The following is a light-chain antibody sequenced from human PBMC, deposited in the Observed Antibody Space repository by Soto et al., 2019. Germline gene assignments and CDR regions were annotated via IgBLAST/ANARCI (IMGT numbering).Light chain of an antibody. J-gene: IGKJ1*01. CDR2: KAS. CDR3: QQYKSRRT. CDR1: QSINRW. Sequence: DIQMTQSPSTLSASVGDRVTITCRASQSINRWLAWYQQKPGQAPELLIYKASVLESGVPSRFSGSGSGTEFTLTIGSLQPDDSATYYCQQYKSRRTFGQGTKVDIK. V-gene: IGKV1-5*03.